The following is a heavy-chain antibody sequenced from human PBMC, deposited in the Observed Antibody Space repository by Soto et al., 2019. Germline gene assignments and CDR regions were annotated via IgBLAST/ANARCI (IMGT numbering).Heavy chain of an antibody. CDR2: IYPGDSDT. J-gene: IGHJ3*02. V-gene: IGHV5-51*01. CDR1: GYSFTSYW. D-gene: IGHD2-15*01. Sequence: LGESLKISCKGSGYSFTSYWIGWVRQMPGKGLEWMGIIYPGDSDTRYSPSFQGQVTISADKSISTAYLQWSSLKASDTAMYYCAGCSGGSCYPNGAFDIWGQGTMVTVSS. CDR3: AGCSGGSCYPNGAFDI.